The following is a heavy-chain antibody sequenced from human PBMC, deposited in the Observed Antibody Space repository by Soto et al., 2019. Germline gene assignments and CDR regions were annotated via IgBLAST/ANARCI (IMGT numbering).Heavy chain of an antibody. V-gene: IGHV1-18*01. D-gene: IGHD5-18*01. J-gene: IGHJ4*02. CDR1: GYTFTSYG. CDR2: ISAYNGNT. Sequence: QVQLVQSGAEVKKPGASVKVSCKASGYTFTSYGISWERQAPGQGLEWMGWISAYNGNTNYAQKLQGSVTMTTDTSASTADMELRSLRSDDTAVYSCASDLFGYHPLDYWGQGTLVTVSS. CDR3: ASDLFGYHPLDY.